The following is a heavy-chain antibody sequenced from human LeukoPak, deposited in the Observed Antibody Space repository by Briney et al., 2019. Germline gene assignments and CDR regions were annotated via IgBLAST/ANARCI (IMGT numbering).Heavy chain of an antibody. CDR2: IYYSEST. CDR1: GGSISSSSYY. CDR3: ASPRNYLGYCSSTCCYEFDS. J-gene: IGHJ5*01. V-gene: IGHV4-39*01. D-gene: IGHD2-2*01. Sequence: SETLSLTCTVSGGSISSSSYYWGWIRQPPGKGLEWIGSIYYSESTYYNPSLKSRVTISVDTSKNQFSLKLSSVTAADTAVYYCASPRNYLGYCSSTCCYEFDSWGQGTLVTVSS.